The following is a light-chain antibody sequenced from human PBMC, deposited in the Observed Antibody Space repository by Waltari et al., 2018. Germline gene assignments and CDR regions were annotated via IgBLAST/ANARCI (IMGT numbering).Light chain of an antibody. CDR2: EVS. CDR1: SSDVGGYNY. V-gene: IGLV2-8*01. CDR3: SSYAGSNNV. Sequence: QSALTQPPSASGSPGQSVTISCTGTSSDVGGYNYVSWYQQHPGKAPKLMIFEVSKRPPGVPDRFSGSKSANPASLTISGLQAEDEADYYCSSYAGSNNVFGTGTKVTVL. J-gene: IGLJ1*01.